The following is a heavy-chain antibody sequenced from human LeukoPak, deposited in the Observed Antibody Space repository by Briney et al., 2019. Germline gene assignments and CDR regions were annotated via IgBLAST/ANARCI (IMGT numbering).Heavy chain of an antibody. CDR1: GGSISSSRYY. CDR3: ARDWAE. V-gene: IGHV4-39*07. D-gene: IGHD7-27*01. J-gene: IGHJ4*02. Sequence: SQTLSLTCTVSGGSISSSRYYWGWIRQPPGKGLEWIGSIYDGGSTYYNPSLKSRVTISVDTSKNQFSLKLNSVTAADTAVYYCARDWAEWGQGTLVTVSS. CDR2: IYDGGST.